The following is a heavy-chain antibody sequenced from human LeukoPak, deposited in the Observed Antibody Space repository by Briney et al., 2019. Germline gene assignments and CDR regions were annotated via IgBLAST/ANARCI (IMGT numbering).Heavy chain of an antibody. CDR1: GGSISSGGYY. Sequence: SQTLSLTCTVSGGSISSGGYYWSWIRQHPGKGLEWIGYIYYSGSTYYNPSLKSRVTISVDTSKNQFSLKLSSVTAADTAVYCCAKDLRLGELSFQFDYWGQGTLVTVSS. V-gene: IGHV4-31*03. D-gene: IGHD3-16*02. CDR2: IYYSGST. J-gene: IGHJ4*02. CDR3: AKDLRLGELSFQFDY.